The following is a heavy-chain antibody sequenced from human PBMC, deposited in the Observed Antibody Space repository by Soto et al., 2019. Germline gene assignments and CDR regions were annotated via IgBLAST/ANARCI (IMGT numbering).Heavy chain of an antibody. CDR2: INAGNGNT. CDR1: GYTFTSYA. V-gene: IGHV1-3*01. CDR3: ARDSPTVTTRLHAY. J-gene: IGHJ4*02. Sequence: VKVSCKASGYTFTSYAMHWVRQAPGQRLEWMGWINAGNGNTKYSQKFQGRVTITRDTSASTAYMELSSLRSEDTAVYYCARDSPTVTTRLHAYWGQGTLVTVSS. D-gene: IGHD4-17*01.